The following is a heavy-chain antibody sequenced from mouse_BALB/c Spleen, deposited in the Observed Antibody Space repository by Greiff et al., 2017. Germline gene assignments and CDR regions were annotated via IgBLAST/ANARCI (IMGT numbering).Heavy chain of an antibody. J-gene: IGHJ3*01. Sequence: EVQLVESGGGLVKPGGSLKLSCAASGFTFSSYAMSWVRQTPEKRLEWVASISSGGSTYYPDSVKGRFTISRDNAKNTLYLQMSSLKSEDTAMYYCTRDELGRFADWGQGTLVTVSA. D-gene: IGHD4-1*01. CDR1: GFTFSSYA. V-gene: IGHV5-6-4*01. CDR3: TRDELGRFAD. CDR2: ISSGGST.